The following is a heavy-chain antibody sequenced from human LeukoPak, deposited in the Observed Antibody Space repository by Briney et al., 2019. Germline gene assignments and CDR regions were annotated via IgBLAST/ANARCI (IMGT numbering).Heavy chain of an antibody. CDR3: ARGGIAAGGYFDY. D-gene: IGHD6-13*01. V-gene: IGHV1-46*01. CDR1: GGTFSSYG. J-gene: IGHJ4*02. Sequence: ASVKVSCKASGGTFSSYGISWVRQAPGQGPEWMGIINPSGGSTSYAQKFQGRVTMTRDTSTSTVYMELSSLRSEDTAVYYCARGGIAAGGYFDYWGQGTLVTVSS. CDR2: INPSGGST.